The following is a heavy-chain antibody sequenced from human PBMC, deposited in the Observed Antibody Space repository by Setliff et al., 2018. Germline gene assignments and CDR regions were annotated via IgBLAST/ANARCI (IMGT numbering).Heavy chain of an antibody. CDR3: ARDQAYYYGSGSYYTWFDP. V-gene: IGHV4-61*02. CDR1: GGSISSGSYY. J-gene: IGHJ5*02. D-gene: IGHD3-10*01. CDR2: IYTSGST. Sequence: SETLSLTCTVSGGSISSGSYYWSWIRQPAGKGLEWIGRIYTSGSTNYNPSLKSRVTISVDTSKNQFSLKLSSVTAADTAVYYCARDQAYYYGSGSYYTWFDPWGQGTLVTVS.